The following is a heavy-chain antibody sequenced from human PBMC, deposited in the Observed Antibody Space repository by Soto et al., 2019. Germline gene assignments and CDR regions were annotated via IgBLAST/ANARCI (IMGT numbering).Heavy chain of an antibody. Sequence: QVPLQQWGAGLLKPSETLSLTCAVYGGSFSGYYWSWIRQPPGKGVELIGEINHSGSTNYNPSLKVRVTITVDTSPTPDSLKLCPVTAADTAVYYWATMTGRYYYGMDVCGHGTTGSFSS. V-gene: IGHV4-34*01. CDR2: INHSGST. J-gene: IGHJ6*02. CDR1: GGSFSGYY. CDR3: ATMTGRYYYGMDV.